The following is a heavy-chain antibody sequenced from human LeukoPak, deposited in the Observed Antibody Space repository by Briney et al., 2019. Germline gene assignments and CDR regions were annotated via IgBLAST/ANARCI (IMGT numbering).Heavy chain of an antibody. V-gene: IGHV3-30-3*01. CDR1: GFTFSNYA. Sequence: GGSLRLSCAASGFTFSNYAMSWVRQAPGKGLEWVAVISYEGTNKNYVDSVKGRFTISRDNSRNTLYLQMNSLRPEDTAVYYCARGDGSGSYYYYGMDVWGQGTTVTVSS. CDR2: ISYEGTNK. CDR3: ARGDGSGSYYYYGMDV. D-gene: IGHD3-10*01. J-gene: IGHJ6*02.